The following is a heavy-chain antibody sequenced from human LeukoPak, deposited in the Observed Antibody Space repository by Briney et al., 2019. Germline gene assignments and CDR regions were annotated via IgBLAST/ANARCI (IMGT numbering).Heavy chain of an antibody. CDR1: GFTFSSYA. V-gene: IGHV3-23*01. Sequence: PGGSLRLSCAASGFTFSSYAMSWVRQAPGEGLEWVSVISGSGRTTFYADSVKGRFTISRDNSKNTLYLQMNGLRPEDTAVYYCARGGLNALEAFDIWGQGTLVTVCS. J-gene: IGHJ3*02. CDR3: ARGGLNALEAFDI. CDR2: ISGSGRTT. D-gene: IGHD1-1*01.